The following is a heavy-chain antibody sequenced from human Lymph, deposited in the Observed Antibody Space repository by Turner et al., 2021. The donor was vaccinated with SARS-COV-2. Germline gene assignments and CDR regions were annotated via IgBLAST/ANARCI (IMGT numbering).Heavy chain of an antibody. D-gene: IGHD2-15*01. CDR2: ISGSGAST. J-gene: IGHJ5*02. CDR3: AKDGYDGIYCGGGSCYSGWFDP. CDR1: GFTFSSYT. V-gene: IGHV3-23*01. Sequence: EVQLLESGGGLVQPGGSLRLSWPASGFTFSSYTMSWVRQAPGKGLEWVSAISGSGASTYYADSVKGRFTISRDNSKNTLYLQMNSLRVEDTAVYYCAKDGYDGIYCGGGSCYSGWFDPWGQGTLVTVSS.